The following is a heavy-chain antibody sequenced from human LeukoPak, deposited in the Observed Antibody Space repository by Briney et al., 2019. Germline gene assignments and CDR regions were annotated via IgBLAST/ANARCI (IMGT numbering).Heavy chain of an antibody. V-gene: IGHV1-18*01. Sequence: ASVKVSCKASGYAFSTYGISWVRQAPGQGLERMGWISGYNGDKDYAQKFQGRISMTTDTSATTAYMELRSLRSDDTALYYCARDLTTYGQRTYFDFWGQGTLVTVSS. CDR3: ARDLTTYGQRTYFDF. D-gene: IGHD3-10*01. CDR2: ISGYNGDK. J-gene: IGHJ4*02. CDR1: GYAFSTYG.